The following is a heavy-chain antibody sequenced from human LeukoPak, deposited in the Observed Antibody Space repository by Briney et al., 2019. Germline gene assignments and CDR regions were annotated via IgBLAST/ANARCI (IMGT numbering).Heavy chain of an antibody. CDR2: INHSGDT. CDR3: ARAFRERIRSFDI. D-gene: IGHD1-26*01. Sequence: PSETLSLTCTVSDAPVTTYYWKWVRQPPGKGLEWIGYINHSGDTSYNPSLKSRVTISVDTSKNQFSLKLNSVTAADTAVYYCARAFRERIRSFDIWGQGTLVTVSS. CDR1: DAPVTTYY. V-gene: IGHV4-59*02. J-gene: IGHJ3*02.